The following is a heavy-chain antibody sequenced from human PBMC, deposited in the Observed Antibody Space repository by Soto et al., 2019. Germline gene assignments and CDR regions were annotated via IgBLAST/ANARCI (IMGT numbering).Heavy chain of an antibody. J-gene: IGHJ4*02. D-gene: IGHD6-13*01. V-gene: IGHV1-8*01. Sequence: QVQLVQSGAEVKKPGASVRVSCKASGYTFTSYDINWVRQANGQGLEWMGWMNPNSGNTGYAQKFQGRVTMTRNTSISTAYMELSSLRSEDTAVYYCAREHSSSWRFDYWGQGTLVTVSS. CDR1: GYTFTSYD. CDR3: AREHSSSWRFDY. CDR2: MNPNSGNT.